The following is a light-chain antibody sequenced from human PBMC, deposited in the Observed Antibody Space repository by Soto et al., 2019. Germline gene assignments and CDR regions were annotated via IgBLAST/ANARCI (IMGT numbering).Light chain of an antibody. CDR2: DVS. Sequence: QSVLTQPASVSGSPGQSITISCTGTSSDVGGYNYVSWYQQHPGKAPKLMIYDVSNRPSGVSNRFSGSKSGNTASLTISGLQADDEADYYCSSYTSSSNLVVFGGGTQLTV. CDR1: SSDVGGYNY. J-gene: IGLJ2*01. CDR3: SSYTSSSNLVV. V-gene: IGLV2-14*01.